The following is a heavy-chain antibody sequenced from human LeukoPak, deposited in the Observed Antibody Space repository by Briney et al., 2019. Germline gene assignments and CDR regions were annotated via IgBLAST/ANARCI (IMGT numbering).Heavy chain of an antibody. Sequence: DPSETLTLTCTVSGGSISSSSYYWGWIRQPPGKGLEWIGSIYYSGTTYYNPSLKSRVTISIDTSNNLFSLKLTSVTAADTAVYYCARERPMVSSDYWGQGTLVTVSS. J-gene: IGHJ4*02. CDR3: ARERPMVSSDY. CDR1: GGSISSSSYY. CDR2: IYYSGTT. D-gene: IGHD2-8*01. V-gene: IGHV4-39*07.